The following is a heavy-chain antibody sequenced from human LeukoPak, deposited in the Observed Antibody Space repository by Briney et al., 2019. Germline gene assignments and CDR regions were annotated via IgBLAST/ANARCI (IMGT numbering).Heavy chain of an antibody. Sequence: GASVKVSCKASGYTFTSYAMHWVRQAPGQRLEWMGWINAGNGNTKYSQEFQGRVTITRDTSASTAYMELSRLRSDDTAVYYCARDLEWLYPGGAFDIWGQGTMVTVSS. CDR1: GYTFTSYA. D-gene: IGHD3-3*01. J-gene: IGHJ3*02. CDR3: ARDLEWLYPGGAFDI. V-gene: IGHV1-3*01. CDR2: INAGNGNT.